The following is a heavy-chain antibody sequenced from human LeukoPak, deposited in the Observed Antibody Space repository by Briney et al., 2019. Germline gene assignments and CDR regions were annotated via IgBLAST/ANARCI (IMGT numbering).Heavy chain of an antibody. V-gene: IGHV3-21*01. J-gene: IGHJ4*02. CDR2: ITSSTTYT. CDR1: GFIFNTFG. CDR3: AKDTAIVATIGPFDY. D-gene: IGHD5-12*01. Sequence: KSGGSLRLSCSASGFIFNTFGMNWVRQAPGKGLEWVSSITSSTTYTYYSDSVKGRFTVSRDNAKNSLFLQMNSLRAEDTAVYYCAKDTAIVATIGPFDYWGQGTLVTVSS.